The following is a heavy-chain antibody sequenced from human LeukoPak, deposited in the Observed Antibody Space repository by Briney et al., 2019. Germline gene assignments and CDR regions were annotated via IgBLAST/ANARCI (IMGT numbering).Heavy chain of an antibody. CDR3: AKDLGRYRNNYFDY. Sequence: GGPLRLSCAASGFTFNSYAMSWVRQAPEKGLEWVATISGSGGGTYYADSVKGRFTISRDDSKNTLYLQMNSLRAEDTAVYYCAKDLGRYRNNYFDYWSQGTLVTVSS. CDR2: ISGSGGGT. D-gene: IGHD1-26*01. V-gene: IGHV3-23*01. J-gene: IGHJ4*02. CDR1: GFTFNSYA.